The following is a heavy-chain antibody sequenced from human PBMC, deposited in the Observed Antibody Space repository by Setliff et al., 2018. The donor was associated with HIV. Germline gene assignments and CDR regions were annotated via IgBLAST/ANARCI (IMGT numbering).Heavy chain of an antibody. D-gene: IGHD6-19*01. V-gene: IGHV4-38-2*01. J-gene: IGHJ6*03. CDR1: GYSISSGYS. Sequence: SLTCAVSGYSISSGYSWTWFRQPPGKGLEGIGSFFRPGTSHYNPSLNSRATVSVDLSKNQLSLKVTSVTASDTAVYYCARHIAVADGYYSYYMDVWGAGTTVTVSS. CDR2: FFRPGTS. CDR3: ARHIAVADGYYSYYMDV.